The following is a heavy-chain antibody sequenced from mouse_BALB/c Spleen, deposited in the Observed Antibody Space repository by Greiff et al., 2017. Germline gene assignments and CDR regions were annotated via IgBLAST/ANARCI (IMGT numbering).Heavy chain of an antibody. CDR3: ASTVPFAY. CDR2: IDPANGNT. CDR1: GFNIKDTY. J-gene: IGHJ3*01. D-gene: IGHD1-1*01. V-gene: IGHV14-3*02. Sequence: VQLQQSGAELVKPGASVKLYCTASGFNIKDTYMHWVKQRPEQGLEWIGRIDPANGNTKYDPKFQGKATITADTSSNTAYLQLSSLTSEDTAVYYCASTVPFAYWGQGTLVTVSA.